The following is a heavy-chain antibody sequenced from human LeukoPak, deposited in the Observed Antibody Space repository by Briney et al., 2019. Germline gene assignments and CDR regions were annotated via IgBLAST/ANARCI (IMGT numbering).Heavy chain of an antibody. V-gene: IGHV1-18*04. J-gene: IGHJ4*02. Sequence: ASVKVSCKGSGYTLSNHAFSWVRQAPGQGLEWMGWISADNGNTNHAQKFQGRVSLTTDTSTSTAYMELRSLRSDDTAVYYCARAKGWAPSYWGQGTLVTVSS. CDR2: ISADNGNT. CDR3: ARAKGWAPSY. CDR1: GYTLSNHA. D-gene: IGHD1-26*01.